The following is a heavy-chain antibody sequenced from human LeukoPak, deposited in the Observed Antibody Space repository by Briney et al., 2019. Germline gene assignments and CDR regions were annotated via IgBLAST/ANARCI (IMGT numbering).Heavy chain of an antibody. V-gene: IGHV1-18*01. CDR2: ISAYNGNT. CDR1: GYTFTSYG. J-gene: IGHJ5*02. CDR3: ARDSQQLVTHTVVSNWFDP. Sequence: GASVKVSCKASGYTFTSYGISWVRQAPGQGLEWMGWISAYNGNTNYAQKLQGRVTMTTDTSTSTAYMELRSLRSDDTAVYYCARDSQQLVTHTVVSNWFDPWGQGTLVTVSS. D-gene: IGHD6-13*01.